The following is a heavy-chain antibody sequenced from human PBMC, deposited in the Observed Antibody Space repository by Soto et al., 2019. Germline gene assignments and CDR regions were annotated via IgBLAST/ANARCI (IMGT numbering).Heavy chain of an antibody. J-gene: IGHJ4*02. CDR2: ICYSGTT. CDR1: GGSFSSINYC. Sequence: PSETLSLTCAVSGGSFSSINYCWGWIRQPPGEGLEWIATICYSGTTYFNQSLKSRVTTSVDTSKNQFSLKLSSVTAADTAFYFCTMRDEVTSYYINHWGQGALVTVSS. D-gene: IGHD2-21*02. CDR3: TMRDEVTSYYINH. V-gene: IGHV4-39*01.